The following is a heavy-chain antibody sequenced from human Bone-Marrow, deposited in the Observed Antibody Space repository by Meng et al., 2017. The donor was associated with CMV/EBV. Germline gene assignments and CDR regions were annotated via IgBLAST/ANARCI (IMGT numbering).Heavy chain of an antibody. CDR3: ARDDVALFDY. CDR2: ISYDGSNK. D-gene: IGHD3-10*02. V-gene: IGHV3-30-3*01. CDR1: GFTFSSYA. J-gene: IGHJ4*02. Sequence: GESLKISCAASGFTFSSYAMHWVRQAPGKGLEWVAVISYDGSNKYYADSVKGRFTISRDNSKNTLYLQMNSLRAEDTAVYYCARDDVALFDYWGQGTLVTVSS.